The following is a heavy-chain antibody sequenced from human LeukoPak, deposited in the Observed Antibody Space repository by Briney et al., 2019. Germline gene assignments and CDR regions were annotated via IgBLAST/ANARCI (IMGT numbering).Heavy chain of an antibody. D-gene: IGHD6-19*01. J-gene: IGHJ3*02. Sequence: SSETLSLTCTVSGGSISSYYWSWIRQPPGKGLEWIGYIYYSGSTNYNPSLKSRVTISVDTSKNQFSLKLSSVTAADTAVYYCARYIAVTGTRGAFDIWGQGTMVTVSS. CDR3: ARYIAVTGTRGAFDI. CDR1: GGSISSYY. V-gene: IGHV4-59*08. CDR2: IYYSGST.